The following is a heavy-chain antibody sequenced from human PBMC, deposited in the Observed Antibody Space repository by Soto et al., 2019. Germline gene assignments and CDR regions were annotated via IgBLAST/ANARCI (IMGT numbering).Heavy chain of an antibody. J-gene: IGHJ5*02. Sequence: SETLSLTCAVYGGSFSGYCWSWIRQPPGKGLEWIGEINHSGSTNYNPSLKSRVTISVDTSKNQFSLKLSSVTAADTAVYYCARRDGYNLWFDPWGQGTLVTVSS. D-gene: IGHD1-1*01. CDR3: ARRDGYNLWFDP. CDR1: GGSFSGYC. CDR2: INHSGST. V-gene: IGHV4-34*01.